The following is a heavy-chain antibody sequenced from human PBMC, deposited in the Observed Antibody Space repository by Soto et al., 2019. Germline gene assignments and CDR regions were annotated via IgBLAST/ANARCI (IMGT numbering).Heavy chain of an antibody. V-gene: IGHV4-39*01. Sequence: QLQLQESGPGLVKPSETLSLTCTVSGGSISSRTYYWAWIRQPPGKGLEWIGSIHYSGTTYYNPSLESRFTISVDTSNNQFSLNLNSVTAADTAMYYCVSSSTSSILDSWGQGTLVTVSS. CDR1: GGSISSRTYY. D-gene: IGHD6-13*01. CDR3: VSSSTSSILDS. CDR2: IHYSGTT. J-gene: IGHJ4*02.